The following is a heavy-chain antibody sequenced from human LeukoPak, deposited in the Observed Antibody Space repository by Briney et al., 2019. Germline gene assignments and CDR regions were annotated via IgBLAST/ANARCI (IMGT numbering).Heavy chain of an antibody. CDR3: ARGFGCDY. CDR1: GYIFTSYV. D-gene: IGHD3-10*01. Sequence: ASVKVSCKASGYIFTSYVIHWVRQAPGQGLEWMGWINAGDGNTRYSQKFQDRVTFTRDTSASTAYMELSSLRSEDTAVYCARGFGCDYWGQGTLVTVSS. V-gene: IGHV1-3*01. CDR2: INAGDGNT. J-gene: IGHJ4*02.